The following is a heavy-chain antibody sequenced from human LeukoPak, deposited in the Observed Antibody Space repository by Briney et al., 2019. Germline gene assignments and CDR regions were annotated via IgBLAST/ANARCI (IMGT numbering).Heavy chain of an antibody. CDR2: ISWDGGST. CDR3: AADELYSYGSDY. CDR1: GFTFDDYA. J-gene: IGHJ4*02. V-gene: IGHV3-43D*03. D-gene: IGHD5-18*01. Sequence: GGSLRLSCAASGFTFDDYAMHWVRQAPGKGLEWVSLISWDGGSTYYADSVKGRFTISRDNAKNSLYLQMNSLRVEDMAVYYCAADELYSYGSDYWGQGTLVTVSS.